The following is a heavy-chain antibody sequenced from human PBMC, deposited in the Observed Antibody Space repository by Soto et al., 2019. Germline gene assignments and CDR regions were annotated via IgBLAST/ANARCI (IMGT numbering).Heavy chain of an antibody. D-gene: IGHD6-19*01. CDR1: GGSFSAYY. J-gene: IGHJ5*02. Sequence: PDTLSLTCAVYGGSFSAYYWSWIRPPPGKGLEWIGEINHSGSANYNPSLESRLTISVDNAENSVYLQMSSLRAEDTAMYYCARYSGWYSYNWFDPWGQGTLVTVSS. CDR2: INHSGSA. CDR3: ARYSGWYSYNWFDP. V-gene: IGHV4-34*01.